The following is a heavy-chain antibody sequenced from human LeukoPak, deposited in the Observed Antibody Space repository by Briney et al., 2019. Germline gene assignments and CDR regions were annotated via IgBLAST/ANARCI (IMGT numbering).Heavy chain of an antibody. V-gene: IGHV5-51*01. Sequence: PGESLRISCKASGYSFTTYWIGWVRQMPGKGLEWMGIIYPDDSDTRDSPSFQGQVTISADKSTNTAYLQWSSLKASDTAMYYCARQATMGIDYWGQGNLVTVSS. D-gene: IGHD3-10*01. CDR1: GYSFTTYW. J-gene: IGHJ4*02. CDR3: ARQATMGIDY. CDR2: IYPDDSDT.